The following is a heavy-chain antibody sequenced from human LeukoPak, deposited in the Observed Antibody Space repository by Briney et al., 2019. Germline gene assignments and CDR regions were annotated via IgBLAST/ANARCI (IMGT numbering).Heavy chain of an antibody. CDR1: EFTVSSYE. V-gene: IGHV3-66*01. Sequence: GGSLRLSCEASEFTVSSYEMNWVRQAPGKGLEWVSVINGGGNTYYADSVKGRFIISRDNPKNTVYLQMNRLRVEDTAVYYCSSSLSSGWYDWWGQGTLVTVSP. J-gene: IGHJ4*02. CDR3: SSSLSSGWYDW. D-gene: IGHD6-19*01. CDR2: INGGGNT.